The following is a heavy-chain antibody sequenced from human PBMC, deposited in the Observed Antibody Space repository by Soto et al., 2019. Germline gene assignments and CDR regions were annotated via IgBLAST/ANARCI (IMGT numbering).Heavy chain of an antibody. V-gene: IGHV4-31*03. CDR1: GGSISSGGYY. D-gene: IGHD2-15*01. J-gene: IGHJ4*02. Sequence: QVQLQESGPGLVKPSQTLSLTCTVSGGSISSGGYYWSWIRQHPGKGLEWIGYIYYSGSTYYNPSLKSRVTIAVDTSKNQFCLKLSSVTAADTAVYYCARSKLLGYCSGGSCYSVDYWGQGTLVTVSS. CDR2: IYYSGST. CDR3: ARSKLLGYCSGGSCYSVDY.